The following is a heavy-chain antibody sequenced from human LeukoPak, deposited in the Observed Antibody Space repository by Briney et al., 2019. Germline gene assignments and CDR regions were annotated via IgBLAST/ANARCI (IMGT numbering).Heavy chain of an antibody. J-gene: IGHJ6*03. CDR1: GFTFSSYA. Sequence: GGSLRLSCAASGFTFSSYAMSWVRQAPGKGLEWVSAISGSGGSTYYADSVKGRFTISRDNSKNTLYLQMNGLRAEDTAVYYCAKSPSVYTSRSYYMDVWGKGTTVTISS. CDR3: AKSPSVYTSRSYYMDV. D-gene: IGHD6-13*01. V-gene: IGHV3-23*01. CDR2: ISGSGGST.